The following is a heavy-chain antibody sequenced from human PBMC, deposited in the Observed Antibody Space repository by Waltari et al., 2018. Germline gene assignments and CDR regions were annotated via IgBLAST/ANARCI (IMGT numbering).Heavy chain of an antibody. CDR2: IYQSGGT. CDR3: ARIDYIGYCDF. D-gene: IGHD5-12*01. Sequence: QMLLQESGPELVKPSETLSLTCDVSGYSISSGYYWGWLRQPPGQGLEWIGKIYQSGGTCYNPTRKVRVTISVDTSKNQVTLKLSSVTAADTAVYYCARIDYIGYCDFWGRGTLVTVSS. V-gene: IGHV4-38-2*01. J-gene: IGHJ4*02. CDR1: GYSISSGYY.